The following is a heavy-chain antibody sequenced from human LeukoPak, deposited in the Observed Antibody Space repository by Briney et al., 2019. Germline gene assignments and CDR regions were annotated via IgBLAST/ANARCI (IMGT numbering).Heavy chain of an antibody. D-gene: IGHD3/OR15-3a*01. CDR2: IYYSGST. Sequence: SETLSLPCTVSVGSISSYYWSWIRQPPGKGLVWIGYIYYSGSTNFNPSLKSRVNISVETSKHQFFLKVSPVTAAEPGVFYWWRWTKDWFDPWGQPSQVTHSS. J-gene: IGHJ5*02. V-gene: IGHV4-59*13. CDR1: VGSISSYY. CDR3: WRWTKDWFDP.